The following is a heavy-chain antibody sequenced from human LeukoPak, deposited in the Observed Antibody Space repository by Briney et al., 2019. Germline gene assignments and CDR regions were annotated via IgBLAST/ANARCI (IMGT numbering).Heavy chain of an antibody. CDR3: ARPRVPDS. CDR2: IKHDASET. Sequence: GGSLRLSCAASGFTFSTSWMSWVRQAPGKGLEWVANIKHDASETNYVDSVKGRFTISRDNAKNSLYLQMDSLRAEDTAVYYCARPRVPDSWGQGTLVTVSS. J-gene: IGHJ4*02. CDR1: GFTFSTSW. V-gene: IGHV3-7*01.